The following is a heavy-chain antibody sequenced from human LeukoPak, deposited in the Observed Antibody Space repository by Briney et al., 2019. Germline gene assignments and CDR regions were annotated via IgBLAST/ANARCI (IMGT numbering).Heavy chain of an antibody. Sequence: GGSLRLSCAASGFTFSDYYMSWIRQAPGKGLEWVSYISSSGSTIYYADSVKGRFTISRDNAKNSLYLQMNNLRAEDTAVYYCARESPTPLNNYYYYFYMDVWGKGTTVTVSS. CDR1: GFTFSDYY. J-gene: IGHJ6*03. CDR3: ARESPTPLNNYYYYFYMDV. CDR2: ISSSGSTI. V-gene: IGHV3-11*04.